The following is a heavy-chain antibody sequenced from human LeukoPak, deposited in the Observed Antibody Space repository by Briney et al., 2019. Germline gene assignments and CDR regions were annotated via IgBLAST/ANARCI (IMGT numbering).Heavy chain of an antibody. Sequence: NPSETLSLTCTVSGGSINNYYWIWIRHPPGKGLEWIGYIHYSGRTNYNPSLKSRVAISVDTSKNQFSLKLSSVTAADTAVYYCARGLLGYYFDYWGQGTLVTVSS. CDR3: ARGLLGYYFDY. D-gene: IGHD1-26*01. CDR2: IHYSGRT. CDR1: GGSINNYY. V-gene: IGHV4-59*08. J-gene: IGHJ4*02.